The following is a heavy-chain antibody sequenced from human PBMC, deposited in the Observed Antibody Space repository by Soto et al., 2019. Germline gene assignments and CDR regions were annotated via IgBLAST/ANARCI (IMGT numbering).Heavy chain of an antibody. CDR3: ARLKEQQWLVPNYYYMDV. J-gene: IGHJ6*03. CDR1: SGSFCSGIW. Sequence: SETLSLTCTASSGSFCSGIWWSWFRQPPGKGLEWIGELYHTGNTNYNPSLKSRLTMSVDESKNQFSLKLSSVTAADTAVYYCARLKEQQWLVPNYYYMDVWGKGTTVTVSS. D-gene: IGHD6-19*01. CDR2: LYHTGNT. V-gene: IGHV4-4*02.